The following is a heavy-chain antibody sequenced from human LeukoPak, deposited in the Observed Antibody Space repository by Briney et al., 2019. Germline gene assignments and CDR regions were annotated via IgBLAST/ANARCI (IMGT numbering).Heavy chain of an antibody. J-gene: IGHJ4*02. Sequence: SETLSLTCAVYGGSFSGYYWSWIRQPPGKGLEWIGEINHGGSTNYNPSLKSRVTISVDTSKNQFSLKLSSVTAADTAVYYCARHPKPGMAHFDYWGQGTLVTVSS. CDR2: INHGGST. D-gene: IGHD5-24*01. V-gene: IGHV4-34*01. CDR1: GGSFSGYY. CDR3: ARHPKPGMAHFDY.